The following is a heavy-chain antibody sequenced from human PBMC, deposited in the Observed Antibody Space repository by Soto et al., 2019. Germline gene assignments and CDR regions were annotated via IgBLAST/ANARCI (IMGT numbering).Heavy chain of an antibody. Sequence: NPGGSLRLSCAASGFTFSDYYMRWIRQAPGKGLEWVSYISSSGSTIYYADSVKGRFTISRENSKNTLYLQMNSLRAEDTAVYYCAKDNSPWAWSGYFVPGYWGQGTLVTVSS. CDR2: ISSSGSTI. J-gene: IGHJ4*02. D-gene: IGHD3-3*01. V-gene: IGHV3-11*01. CDR1: GFTFSDYY. CDR3: AKDNSPWAWSGYFVPGY.